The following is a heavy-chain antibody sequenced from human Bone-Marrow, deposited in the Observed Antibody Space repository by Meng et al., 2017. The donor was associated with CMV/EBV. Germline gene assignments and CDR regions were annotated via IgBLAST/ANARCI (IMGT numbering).Heavy chain of an antibody. D-gene: IGHD2-21*01. CDR2: ISYDGSNK. J-gene: IGHJ5*02. V-gene: IGHV3-30*19. CDR1: GFTFSSYG. CDR3: ARGKHSINWFDP. Sequence: GESLKISCAASGFTFSSYGMHWVRQAPGKGLEWVAVISYDGSNKYYADSVKGRFTISRDNSKNTLYLQMNSLRAEDTAVYYCARGKHSINWFDPWGQGTLVTVSS.